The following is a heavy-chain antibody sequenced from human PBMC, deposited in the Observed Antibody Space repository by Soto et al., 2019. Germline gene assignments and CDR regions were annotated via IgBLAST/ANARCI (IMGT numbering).Heavy chain of an antibody. J-gene: IGHJ5*02. Sequence: GGYLRLSCAAYGFTFSSYWMQWVRQAPGKGLEWVSRINPDGSRTTYADSVKGRFTISRDDAKNTLYLQMNSLRADDTAVYFCACVRLRSYDWFDPWGQGTQVTVSS. V-gene: IGHV3-74*01. CDR3: ACVRLRSYDWFDP. CDR1: GFTFSSYW. CDR2: INPDGSRT. D-gene: IGHD3-16*01.